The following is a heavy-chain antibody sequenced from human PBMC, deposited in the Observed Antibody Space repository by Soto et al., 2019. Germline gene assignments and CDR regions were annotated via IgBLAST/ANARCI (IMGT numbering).Heavy chain of an antibody. D-gene: IGHD1-1*01. CDR3: ARHAPSRNFYYYSGMDV. Sequence: GQAVNLSYKGCGYRFRSSWMGWVRQMNGKGLEWMGIIYPGDSDTRYSPSFQGQVTISADKSISTAYLQWSSLKASDTAMYYCARHAPSRNFYYYSGMDVWGQGNTV. V-gene: IGHV5-51*01. CDR2: IYPGDSDT. CDR1: GYRFRSSW. J-gene: IGHJ6*02.